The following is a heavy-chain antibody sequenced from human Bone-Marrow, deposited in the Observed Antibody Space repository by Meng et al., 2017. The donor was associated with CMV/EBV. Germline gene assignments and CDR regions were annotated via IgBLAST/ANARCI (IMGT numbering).Heavy chain of an antibody. V-gene: IGHV1-69*05. CDR2: IIPIFGTA. D-gene: IGHD2-2*02. CDR1: GGTFSSYA. J-gene: IGHJ6*02. Sequence: SVKVSCKASGGTFSSYAISWVRQAPGQGLEWMGRIIPIFGTANYAQKFQGRVTITTDESTSTAYMELSSLRSEDTAVYYCARPSIVVVPGAIPPHMSGYYYYGMDVWGQGTTVTVSS. CDR3: ARPSIVVVPGAIPPHMSGYYYYGMDV.